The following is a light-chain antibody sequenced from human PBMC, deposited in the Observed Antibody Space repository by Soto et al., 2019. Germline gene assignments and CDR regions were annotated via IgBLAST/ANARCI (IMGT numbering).Light chain of an antibody. V-gene: IGKV1-39*01. CDR3: QQSYSTART. CDR1: QSISNY. J-gene: IGKJ2*01. CDR2: AVS. Sequence: DTQMTQSPSSLSASVGDRVTITCRASQSISNYLNWYQQKPGKAPNLLIYAVSSLRSGVPSRFSGSGSGTDFTLTISSLQPEDFATYYCQQSYSTARTFGQGTKLEIK.